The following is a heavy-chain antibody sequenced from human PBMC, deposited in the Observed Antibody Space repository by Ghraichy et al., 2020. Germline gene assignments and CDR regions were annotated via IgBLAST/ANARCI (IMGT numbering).Heavy chain of an antibody. CDR2: IKSKADGGTT. V-gene: IGHV3-15*01. CDR3: AFGHSYGFAY. D-gene: IGHD5-18*01. CDR1: GSIFSNAW. Sequence: GGSLRLSCEASGSIFSNAWMNWVRQAPGKGLEWVDRIKSKADGGTTLYAAAVKGRFTISRDDSQNTVFMKMNSLKNEDTAVYYCAFGHSYGFAYWGQGGLITDS. J-gene: IGHJ4*02.